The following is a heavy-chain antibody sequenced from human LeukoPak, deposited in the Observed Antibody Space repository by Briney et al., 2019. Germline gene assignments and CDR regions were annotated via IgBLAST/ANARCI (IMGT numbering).Heavy chain of an antibody. Sequence: GGSLRLSCAASGFTISGAWMTWVRQAPGKGLEWVGRVKRKIDGETTDYAAPVEGRFTISRDDSKNTAYPQMNSLKTEDTAIYYCTTDVGLYWGQGTLVTVSS. J-gene: IGHJ4*02. CDR3: TTDVGLY. CDR2: VKRKIDGETT. V-gene: IGHV3-15*01. D-gene: IGHD3/OR15-3a*01. CDR1: GFTISGAW.